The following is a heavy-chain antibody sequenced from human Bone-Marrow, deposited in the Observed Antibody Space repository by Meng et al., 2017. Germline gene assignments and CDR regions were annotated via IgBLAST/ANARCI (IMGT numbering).Heavy chain of an antibody. Sequence: QVQLVQAGAGVKKPGSSVKVSCKASGGTFSSYAISWVRQAPGQGLEWMGGIIPIFGTANYAQKFQGRVTITADKSTSTAYMELSRLRSDDTAVYYCARDPDVDTARGDYWGQGTLVTVSS. CDR3: ARDPDVDTARGDY. V-gene: IGHV1-69*06. J-gene: IGHJ4*02. CDR1: GGTFSSYA. D-gene: IGHD5-18*01. CDR2: IIPIFGTA.